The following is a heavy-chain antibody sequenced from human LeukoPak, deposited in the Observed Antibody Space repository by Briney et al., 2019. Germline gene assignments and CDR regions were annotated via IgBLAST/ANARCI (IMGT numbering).Heavy chain of an antibody. J-gene: IGHJ4*02. V-gene: IGHV3-23*01. CDR3: ARDRNGGSYFRGLDY. D-gene: IGHD1-26*01. CDR1: GFTFSSYA. Sequence: GGSLRLSCAASGFTFSSYAMSWVRQAPGKGLEWVSGFSGNGGSTYYADSVKGRFTISRDNSKNTLYLQMNSLRAKDTAVYYCARDRNGGSYFRGLDYWGQGTLVTVSS. CDR2: FSGNGGST.